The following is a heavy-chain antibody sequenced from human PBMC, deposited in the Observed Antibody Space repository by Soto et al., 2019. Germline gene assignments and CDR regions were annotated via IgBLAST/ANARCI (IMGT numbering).Heavy chain of an antibody. V-gene: IGHV3-15*07. J-gene: IGHJ6*02. CDR2: IKTKTEGGGT. D-gene: IGHD2-15*01. Sequence: EVQLVESGGGLVKPGGSLRLSCAASDFTISNAWMNWVRQAPGKGLEWVGRIKTKTEGGGTDYAAPLKGRFTISRDDSKNTLFRQMNSLKPEDTAVYYFTTGSVEGVWGQGATVTVSS. CDR1: DFTISNAW. CDR3: TTGSVEGV.